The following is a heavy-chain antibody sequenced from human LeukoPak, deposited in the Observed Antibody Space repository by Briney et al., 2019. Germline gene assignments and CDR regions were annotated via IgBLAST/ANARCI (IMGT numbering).Heavy chain of an antibody. CDR2: IYYSGST. CDR1: GGSISSSSYY. V-gene: IGHV4-39*07. D-gene: IGHD3-16*02. J-gene: IGHJ6*03. Sequence: PSETLSLTCTVSGGSISSSSYYWGWIRQPPGKGLEWIGSIYYSGSTYYNPSLKSRVTISVDTSKNQFSLKLSSVTAADTAVYYCARGSPMITFGGVIVIRDYYYYMDVWGKGTTVTVSS. CDR3: ARGSPMITFGGVIVIRDYYYYMDV.